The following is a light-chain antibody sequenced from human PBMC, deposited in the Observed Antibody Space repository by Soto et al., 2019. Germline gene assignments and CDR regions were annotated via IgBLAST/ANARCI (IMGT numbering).Light chain of an antibody. J-gene: IGKJ1*01. CDR1: QSVSSTF. CDR3: QQFDSSVT. V-gene: IGKV3-20*01. Sequence: EMVLTQSPGSLSLSPGERATLSCRASQSVSSTFFAWYQQRPGQAPRLLMYGASSRATGIPERFSGSGSGKDFTLTISRLEHEDFAVYYCQQFDSSVTFGQGTKVEIK. CDR2: GAS.